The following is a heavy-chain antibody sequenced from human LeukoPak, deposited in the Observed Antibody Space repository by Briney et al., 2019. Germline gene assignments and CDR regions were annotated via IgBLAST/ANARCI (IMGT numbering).Heavy chain of an antibody. J-gene: IGHJ4*02. V-gene: IGHV2-70*11. CDR2: IDWDDDK. D-gene: IGHD3-22*01. CDR3: ARYYYDSSGRRFDY. CDR1: GFSLSTSGMC. Sequence: GSGPTLVKPTQTLTLTCTFSGFSLSTSGMCVSWIRQPPGKALEWLARIDWDDDKYYSTSLKTRLTISKDTSKNQVVLTMTNMDPVDAATYYCARYYYDSSGRRFDYWGQGTLVTVSS.